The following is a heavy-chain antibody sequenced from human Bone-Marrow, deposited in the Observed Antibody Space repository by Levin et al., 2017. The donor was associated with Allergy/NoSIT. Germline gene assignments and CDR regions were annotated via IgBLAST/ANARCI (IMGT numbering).Heavy chain of an antibody. D-gene: IGHD3-16*01. CDR3: TRDRKDDYGMDV. J-gene: IGHJ6*02. Sequence: GGSLRLSCAASGFSGYWMHWVRQAPGKGLVWVSRINSDGSRTNYADFVKGRFTITRDNAKNTLYLQMNSLRVDDTAVYYCTRDRKDDYGMDVWGQGTTVTVSS. CDR2: INSDGSRT. V-gene: IGHV3-74*01. CDR1: GFSGYW.